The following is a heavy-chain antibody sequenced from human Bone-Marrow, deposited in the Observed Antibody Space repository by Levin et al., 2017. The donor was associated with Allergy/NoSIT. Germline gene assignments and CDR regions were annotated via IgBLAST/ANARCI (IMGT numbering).Heavy chain of an antibody. D-gene: IGHD3-16*01. CDR3: TRDRKDDYGMDV. J-gene: IGHJ6*02. Sequence: GGSLRLSCAASGFSGYWMHWVRQAPGKGLVWVSRINSDGSRTNYADFVKGRFTITRDNAKNTLYLQMNSLRVDDTAVYYCTRDRKDDYGMDVWGQGTTVTVSS. CDR2: INSDGSRT. V-gene: IGHV3-74*01. CDR1: GFSGYW.